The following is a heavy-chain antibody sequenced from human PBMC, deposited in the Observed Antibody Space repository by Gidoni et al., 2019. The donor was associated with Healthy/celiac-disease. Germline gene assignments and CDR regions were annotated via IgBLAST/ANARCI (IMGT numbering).Heavy chain of an antibody. CDR3: ARLRPPGMDV. D-gene: IGHD3-16*01. V-gene: IGHV3-21*01. CDR2: ISSSSSYI. J-gene: IGHJ6*02. CDR1: GFTFSSYS. Sequence: EVQLVESGGGLVKPGGSLRLSCAASGFTFSSYSMTWVRQAPGKGLEWVSSISSSSSYIYYADSVKGRFTISRDNAKNSLYLQMNSLRAEDTAVYYCARLRPPGMDVWGQGTTVTVSS.